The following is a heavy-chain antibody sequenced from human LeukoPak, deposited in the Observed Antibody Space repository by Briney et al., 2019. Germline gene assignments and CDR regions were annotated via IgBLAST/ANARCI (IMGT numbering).Heavy chain of an antibody. J-gene: IGHJ6*02. CDR1: GFTLSSYG. CDR2: ISSGANI. CDR3: AKWSTSWYYDGMDV. V-gene: IGHV3-23*01. D-gene: IGHD1-26*01. Sequence: PGGSLRLSCAASGFTLSSYGMSWVRQAPGKGLEWVSVISSGANIHYADSVKGRFSISRDNSKNTVYLQMDSLRVDDTAVYFCAKWSTSWYYDGMDVWGQGTTVTVPS.